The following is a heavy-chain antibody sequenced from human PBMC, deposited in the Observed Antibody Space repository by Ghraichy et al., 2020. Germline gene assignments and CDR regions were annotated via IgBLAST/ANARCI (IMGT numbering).Heavy chain of an antibody. V-gene: IGHV4-61*01. CDR3: ARDDRGRVDY. J-gene: IGHJ4*02. CDR2: IYYSGST. CDR1: GGSVSSGSYY. D-gene: IGHD3-16*02. Sequence: SETLSLTCTVSGGSVSSGSYYWSWIRQPPGKGLEWIGYIYYSGSTNYNPSLKSLVTISVDTSKNQFSLKLSSVTAADTAVYYCARDDRGRVDYWGQGTLVTVSS.